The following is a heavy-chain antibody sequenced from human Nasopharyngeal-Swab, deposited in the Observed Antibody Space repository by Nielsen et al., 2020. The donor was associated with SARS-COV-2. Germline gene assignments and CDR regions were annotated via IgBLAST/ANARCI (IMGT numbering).Heavy chain of an antibody. CDR2: IYHSGST. D-gene: IGHD6-19*01. CDR3: ARASVAGDFDY. V-gene: IGHV4-38-2*02. Sequence: SETLSLTCTVSGYSISSGYYWGWIRQPPGKGLEWIGSIYHSGSTYYNPSLKSRVTISVDKSKNQFSLKLSSVTAADTAVYYCARASVAGDFDYWGQGTLVTVSS. CDR1: GYSISSGYY. J-gene: IGHJ4*02.